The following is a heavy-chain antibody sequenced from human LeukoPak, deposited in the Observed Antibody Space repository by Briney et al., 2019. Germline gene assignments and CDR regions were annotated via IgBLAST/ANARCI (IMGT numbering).Heavy chain of an antibody. J-gene: IGHJ4*02. CDR2: IYYSGST. D-gene: IGHD2-2*01. CDR3: ARAYCSSTSCLYFDY. Sequence: SETLSLTCTVSGYSLSSTYYWGWIRQPPGKGLEWIGYIYYSGSTNYNPSLKSRVTISVDTSKNQFSLKLSSVTAADTAVYYCARAYCSSTSCLYFDYWGQGTLVTVSS. CDR1: GYSLSSTYY. V-gene: IGHV4-61*01.